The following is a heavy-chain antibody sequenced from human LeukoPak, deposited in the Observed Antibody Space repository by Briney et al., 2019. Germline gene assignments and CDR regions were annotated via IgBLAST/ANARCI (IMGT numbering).Heavy chain of an antibody. CDR2: IYHSGST. CDR1: GGSISSGGYS. V-gene: IGHV4-30-2*01. CDR3: ARAIVATIRGAFDI. D-gene: IGHD5-12*01. Sequence: SETLSLTCTVSGGSISSGGYSWSWIRQPPGMGLEWIGYIYHSGSTYYNPSLKSRVTISVGRSKNQFSLKLSSVTAADTAVYYCARAIVATIRGAFDIWGQGTMVTVSS. J-gene: IGHJ3*02.